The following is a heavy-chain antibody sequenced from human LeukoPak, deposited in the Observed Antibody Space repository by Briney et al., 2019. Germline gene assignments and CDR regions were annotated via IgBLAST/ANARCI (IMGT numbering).Heavy chain of an antibody. D-gene: IGHD3-22*01. Sequence: SVKVSCKASGGTFSSYAISWVRQAPGQGLEWMGRIIPILGIANYAQKFQGRVTITADKSTSTAYMELSSLRSEDTAVYYCARYYYDSSGYLGGFDYWGQGTLVTVSS. CDR1: GGTFSSYA. CDR2: IIPILGIA. J-gene: IGHJ4*02. CDR3: ARYYYDSSGYLGGFDY. V-gene: IGHV1-69*04.